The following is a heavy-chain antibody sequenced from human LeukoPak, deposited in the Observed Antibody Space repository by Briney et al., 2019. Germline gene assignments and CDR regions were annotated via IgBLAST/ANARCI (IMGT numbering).Heavy chain of an antibody. J-gene: IGHJ4*02. Sequence: QPGRSLRLSCAASGFTFSNHWMHWVRQAPGKGLVWVSRINSDMSSTNYADSVKGRFTISRDNAKNTLYLQMNSLRAEDTAVCYCARDIAVSGNYFDYWGQGTLVTVSS. V-gene: IGHV3-74*01. CDR1: GFTFSNHW. CDR2: INSDMSST. D-gene: IGHD6-19*01. CDR3: ARDIAVSGNYFDY.